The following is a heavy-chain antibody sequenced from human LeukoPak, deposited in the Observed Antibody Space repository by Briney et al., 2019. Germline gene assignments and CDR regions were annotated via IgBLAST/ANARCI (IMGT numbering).Heavy chain of an antibody. J-gene: IGHJ4*02. CDR1: GFTFSSYG. D-gene: IGHD6-19*01. V-gene: IGHV3-30*02. CDR2: IRYDGSNK. CDR3: APQNTIAVAG. Sequence: GGSLGLSCAASGFTFSSYGMHWVRQAPGKGLEWVAFIRYDGSNKYYADSVKGRFTISRDNSKNTLYLQMNSLRAEDTAVYYCAPQNTIAVAGGGQGTLVTVSS.